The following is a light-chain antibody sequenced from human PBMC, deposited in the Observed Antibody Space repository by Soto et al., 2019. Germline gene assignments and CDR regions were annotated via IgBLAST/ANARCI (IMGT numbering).Light chain of an antibody. CDR3: AAWDDSLNGFV. V-gene: IGLV1-44*01. CDR2: SNN. J-gene: IGLJ1*01. Sequence: QSVLTQPPSASGTPGQRVTISCSGTSSNIGSNTVNWHQQLPGTAPKLLMYSNNQRPSGVPDRFSGSKSGTLASLAISGLHSEDEADYYCAAWDDSLNGFVFGTGTKLTVL. CDR1: SSNIGSNT.